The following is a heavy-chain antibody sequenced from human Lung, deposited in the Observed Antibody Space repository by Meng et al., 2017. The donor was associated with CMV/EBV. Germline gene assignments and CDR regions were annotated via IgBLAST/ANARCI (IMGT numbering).Heavy chain of an antibody. J-gene: IGHJ5*02. D-gene: IGHD2-15*01. Sequence: VKKPCAQVKVSSKVSRYTFTSYEINWVRQATGQGLEWMGWMNPNSGNTGYAQKFQGRVTMTRNTSISTAYMELSSLRSEDTAVYYCARGYCSGGSCPVFDPWGQGTLVTVSS. V-gene: IGHV1-8*01. CDR3: ARGYCSGGSCPVFDP. CDR1: RYTFTSYE. CDR2: MNPNSGNT.